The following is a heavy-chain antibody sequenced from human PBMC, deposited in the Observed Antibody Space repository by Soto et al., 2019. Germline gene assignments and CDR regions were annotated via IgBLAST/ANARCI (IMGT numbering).Heavy chain of an antibody. V-gene: IGHV1-69*12. J-gene: IGHJ6*02. CDR2: IIPIFGTA. D-gene: IGHD3-9*01. Sequence: QVQLVQSGAEVKKPGSSVKVSCKASGGTFSSYAIRWVRQAPGQGLEWMGGIIPIFGTANYAQKFQGRVTLTADEYTRTAYMELCSLRSEDTAVYYCAREDRERYFDWSPTRSYYGMDVWGQGTTVTVSS. CDR3: AREDRERYFDWSPTRSYYGMDV. CDR1: GGTFSSYA.